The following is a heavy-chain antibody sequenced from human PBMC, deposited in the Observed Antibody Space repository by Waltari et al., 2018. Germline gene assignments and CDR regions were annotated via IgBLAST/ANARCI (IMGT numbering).Heavy chain of an antibody. D-gene: IGHD3-22*01. CDR2: MYYSCST. CDR3: ARQDYYYVKGYFDL. CDR1: GGSIISAAYY. V-gene: IGHV4-39*01. Sequence: QLQLQESGPGLVKPSETLSLTCVVSGGSIISAAYYWGWVRQPPGKGLEFIGSMYYSCSTYYNPSLKSRVTISVDTSQNQFSLRLSSVTAADTAVYYCARQDYYYVKGYFDLWGRGTLVTVSS. J-gene: IGHJ2*01.